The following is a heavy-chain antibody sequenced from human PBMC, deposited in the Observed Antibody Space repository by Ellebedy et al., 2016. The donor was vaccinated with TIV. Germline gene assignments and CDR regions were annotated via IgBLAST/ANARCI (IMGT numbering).Heavy chain of an antibody. Sequence: MPSETLSLTCAVYGGSFSGHYWSWIRPPPGKGLEWIGEINHRGRTNYNPSLKSRVTISLDTSKKQFSLNLSSVTAADTAVYYCSRGGRGVRGVVDFYYYGMDVWGQGTTVTVSS. CDR3: SRGGRGVRGVVDFYYYGMDV. V-gene: IGHV4-34*01. CDR1: GGSFSGHY. J-gene: IGHJ6*02. CDR2: INHRGRT. D-gene: IGHD3-10*01.